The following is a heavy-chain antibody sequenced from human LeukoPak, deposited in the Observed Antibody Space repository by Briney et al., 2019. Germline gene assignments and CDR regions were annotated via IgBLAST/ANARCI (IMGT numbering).Heavy chain of an antibody. J-gene: IGHJ4*02. D-gene: IGHD5-24*01. CDR3: ARGNGYNLY. CDR1: GISLSGHY. V-gene: IGHV4-59*11. Sequence: SETLSLTCTVSGISLSGHYWSWIRQPPGKGLEWIDYIYYSGRTNYNPSLKSRVTISVDTSKNQFSLRLSSVTAADTAVYYCARGNGYNLYWGQGTLVTVSS. CDR2: IYYSGRT.